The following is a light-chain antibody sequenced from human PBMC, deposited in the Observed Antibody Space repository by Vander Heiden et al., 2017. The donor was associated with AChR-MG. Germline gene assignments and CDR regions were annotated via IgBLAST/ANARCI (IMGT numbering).Light chain of an antibody. Sequence: EIVLTQSPGTLSLSPGERATLSCRASHSVSSSYLAWYHQKPGQTPRLLIYGVSTRATGIPDRFSGSGSGTDFTLTISRLEPEDSAVYYCHQYDTSPWTFGQGTKVEIK. CDR1: HSVSSSY. CDR3: HQYDTSPWT. J-gene: IGKJ1*01. V-gene: IGKV3-20*01. CDR2: GVS.